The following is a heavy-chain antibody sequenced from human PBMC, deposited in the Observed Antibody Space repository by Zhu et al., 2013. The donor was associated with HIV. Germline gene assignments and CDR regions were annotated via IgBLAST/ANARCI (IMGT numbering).Heavy chain of an antibody. CDR1: GYTFTSYY. J-gene: IGHJ6*02. CDR3: ARDRRILEWLEAWDYYYGMDV. Sequence: QVQLVQSGAEVKKPGASVKVSCKASGYTFTSYYMHWVRQAPGQGLEWMGIINPSGGSTSYAQKFQGRVTMTRDTSTSTVYMELSSLRSEDTAVYYCARDRRILEWLEAWDYYYGMDVWGQGTTVTVSS. V-gene: IGHV1-46*03. CDR2: INPSGGST. D-gene: IGHD3-3*01.